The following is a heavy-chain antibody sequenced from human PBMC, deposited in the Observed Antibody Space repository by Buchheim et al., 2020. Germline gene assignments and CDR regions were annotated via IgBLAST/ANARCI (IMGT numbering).Heavy chain of an antibody. V-gene: IGHV3-23*04. Sequence: EVQLVDSGGGLVQPGESLRLSCAASGFSFSGYAMRWVRQAPGKGLEWVSSISGSGATTFNADSVKGRFTISRDNSKKMLFLQMNSLRAEDTAVYFCAKGSRGYTNYYFDYWGQGTL. CDR1: GFSFSGYA. CDR3: AKGSRGYTNYYFDY. D-gene: IGHD4-11*01. CDR2: ISGSGATT. J-gene: IGHJ4*02.